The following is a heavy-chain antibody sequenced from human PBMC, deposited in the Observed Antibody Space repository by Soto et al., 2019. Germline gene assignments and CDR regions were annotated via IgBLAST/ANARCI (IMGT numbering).Heavy chain of an antibody. CDR1: GGTFNTYA. Sequence: QVPLVQSGAEMKQPGSSVKVSCQSSGGTFNTYAMNWVRQAPGQGPEWMGDISPMFGAANYAPKFQGRVTITADESTGTSYMQLSSLTSEDTALYFCAREVQVHTPAFVYWGQGTLVTVSS. J-gene: IGHJ4*02. V-gene: IGHV1-69*19. CDR3: AREVQVHTPAFVY. CDR2: ISPMFGAA. D-gene: IGHD3-10*01.